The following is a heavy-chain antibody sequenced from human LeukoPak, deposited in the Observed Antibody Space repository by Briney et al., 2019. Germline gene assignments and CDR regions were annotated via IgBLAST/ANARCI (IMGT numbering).Heavy chain of an antibody. J-gene: IGHJ4*02. CDR1: GYPFNIYA. CDR3: AIMHPYYDGNGYWVQ. V-gene: IGHV3-23*01. Sequence: GVSLTLSCAASGYPFNIYAKSWVRQAPGEGREGVSDINTCGGNTVYADSVKGRFTLYRDNHRHALYVNINSQRAEDTALYYCAIMHPYYDGNGYWVQWGQGTLVTVSS. D-gene: IGHD3-22*01. CDR2: INTCGGNT.